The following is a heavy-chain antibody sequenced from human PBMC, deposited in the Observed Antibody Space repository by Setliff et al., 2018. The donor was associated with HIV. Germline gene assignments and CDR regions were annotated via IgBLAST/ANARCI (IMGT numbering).Heavy chain of an antibody. CDR3: TRVRRITMIVVAMGWFDP. CDR1: GFTFGDYA. V-gene: IGHV3-49*04. J-gene: IGHJ5*02. Sequence: PGGSLRLSCTASGFTFGDYAMSWVRQAPGKGLEWVGFIRSKAYGGTTEYAASVKGRFTISRDDSKSIAYLQINSLKTEDTAVYYCTRVRRITMIVVAMGWFDPWGQGTLVTVSS. D-gene: IGHD3-22*01. CDR2: IRSKAYGGTT.